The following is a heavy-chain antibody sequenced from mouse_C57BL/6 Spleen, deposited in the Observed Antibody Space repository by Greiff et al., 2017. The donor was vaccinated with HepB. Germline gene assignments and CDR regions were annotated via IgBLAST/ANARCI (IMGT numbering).Heavy chain of an antibody. V-gene: IGHV5-4*01. J-gene: IGHJ2*01. CDR2: ISDGGSYT. CDR3: ARDEGYDGYYLDY. CDR1: GFTFSSYA. Sequence: EVQRVESGGGLVKPGGSLKLSCAASGFTFSSYAMSWVRQTPEKRLEWVATISDGGSYTYYPDNVKGRFTISRDNAKNNLYLQMSQLKSEDTAMYYCARDEGYDGYYLDYWGQGTTLTVSS. D-gene: IGHD2-3*01.